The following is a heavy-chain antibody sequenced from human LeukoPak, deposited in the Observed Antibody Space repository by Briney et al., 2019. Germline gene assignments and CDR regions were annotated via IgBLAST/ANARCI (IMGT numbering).Heavy chain of an antibody. Sequence: PGGSLRLSCAASGVTVGTNSMSWARQSPGKGLEWVSVIYSGGSTYNADSVNGRFSVSRDNSRNTLFLQMNNLRDEDTALYFCASAREYCGSAECYEYFQHWGQGALVIVSS. D-gene: IGHD2-21*01. J-gene: IGHJ1*01. CDR2: IYSGGST. CDR3: ASAREYCGSAECYEYFQH. V-gene: IGHV3-53*01. CDR1: GVTVGTNS.